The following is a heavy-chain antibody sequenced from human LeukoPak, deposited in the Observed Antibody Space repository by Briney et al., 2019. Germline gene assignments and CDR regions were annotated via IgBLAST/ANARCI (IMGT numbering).Heavy chain of an antibody. CDR1: GGSISSSSYY. V-gene: IGHV4-39*01. J-gene: IGHJ4*02. CDR3: ARHPNQRYGSGSHLYYFDY. D-gene: IGHD3-10*01. CDR2: IYYSGST. Sequence: SETLSLTCTVSGGSISSSSYYWGWIRQPPGKGLEWIGSIYYSGSTYYNPSLKSRVTISVDTSKNQFSLKLSSVTAADTAVYYCARHPNQRYGSGSHLYYFDYWGQGTLVTVSS.